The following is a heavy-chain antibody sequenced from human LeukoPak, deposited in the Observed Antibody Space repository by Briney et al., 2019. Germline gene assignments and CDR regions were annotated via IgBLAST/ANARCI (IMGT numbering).Heavy chain of an antibody. CDR1: GFTFSSYA. D-gene: IGHD2-2*01. J-gene: IGHJ5*02. Sequence: GRSLRLSCAASGFTFSSYAMHWVRQAPGKGLEWVAVISYDGSNKYYADSVKGRFTISRDNSKNTLYLQMNSLRAEDTAVYYCARDPVCSSTSCYSNWFDPWGQGTLVTVSS. V-gene: IGHV3-30-3*01. CDR2: ISYDGSNK. CDR3: ARDPVCSSTSCYSNWFDP.